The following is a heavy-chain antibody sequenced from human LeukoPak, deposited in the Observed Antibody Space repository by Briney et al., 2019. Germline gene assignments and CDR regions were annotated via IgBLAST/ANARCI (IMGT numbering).Heavy chain of an antibody. CDR3: ASLTMVRGVANPNWFDP. V-gene: IGHV3-21*01. CDR2: ISSSSSYI. CDR1: GFTFSSYS. D-gene: IGHD3-10*01. J-gene: IGHJ5*02. Sequence: GGSLRLSCAASGFTFSSYSMNCVRQAPGKRLEWVSSISSSSSYIYYADSVKGRFTISRDNAKNSLYLQMNSLRAEDTAVYYCASLTMVRGVANPNWFDPWGQGTLVTVSS.